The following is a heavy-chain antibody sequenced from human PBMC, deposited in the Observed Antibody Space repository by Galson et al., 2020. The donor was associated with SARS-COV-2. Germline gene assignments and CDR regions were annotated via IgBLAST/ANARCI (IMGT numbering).Heavy chain of an antibody. V-gene: IGHV4-59*08. J-gene: IGHJ3*02. CDR1: GGSISSYY. D-gene: IGHD2-2*01. CDR2: IYYSGST. CDR3: ARRKIVPKFGFDI. Sequence: SETLSLTCTVSGGSISSYYWSWIRQPPGKGLEWIGYIYYSGSTNYNPSLKSRVTISVDTSKNQFSLKLSSVTAADTAVYYCARRKIVPKFGFDIWGQGTMVTVSS.